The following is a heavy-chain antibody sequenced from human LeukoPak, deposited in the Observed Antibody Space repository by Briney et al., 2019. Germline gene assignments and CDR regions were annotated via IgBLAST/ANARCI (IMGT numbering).Heavy chain of an antibody. Sequence: ASVKVSCKASGYTFTGYYMHWVRQAPGQGLEWMGWINPNSSGTNYAQKFQGRVTMTRDTSISTAYMELSRLRSDDTAVYYCARAREYSSSSRRTFDYWGQGTLVTVSS. J-gene: IGHJ4*02. CDR3: ARAREYSSSSRRTFDY. CDR1: GYTFTGYY. D-gene: IGHD6-6*01. CDR2: INPNSSGT. V-gene: IGHV1-2*02.